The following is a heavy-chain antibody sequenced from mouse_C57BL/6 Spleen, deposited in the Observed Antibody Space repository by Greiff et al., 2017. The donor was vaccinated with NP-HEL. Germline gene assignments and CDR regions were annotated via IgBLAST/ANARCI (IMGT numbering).Heavy chain of an antibody. V-gene: IGHV1-15*01. J-gene: IGHJ3*01. Sequence: VQLVESGAELVRPGASVTLSCKASGYTFTDYEMHWVKQTPVHGLEWIGAIDPETGGTAYNQKFKGKAILTADKSSSTAYMELRSLTSEDSAVYYCTRGYGYDRFAYWGQGTLVTVSA. CDR1: GYTFTDYE. CDR3: TRGYGYDRFAY. D-gene: IGHD2-2*01. CDR2: IDPETGGT.